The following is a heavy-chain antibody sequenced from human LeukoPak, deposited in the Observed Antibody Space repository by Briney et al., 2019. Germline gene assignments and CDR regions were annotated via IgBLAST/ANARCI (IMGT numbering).Heavy chain of an antibody. Sequence: ASVKVSCKTSGYTFTPYFIHWVRQAPGQGFEWMGIFNPSDDSASYAQKFQGRVTITRNTFISTAYMELSSLRSEDTAVYYCARGPVGVYYDSSGYDYWGQGTLVTVSS. D-gene: IGHD3-22*01. CDR1: GYTFTPYF. CDR3: ARGPVGVYYDSSGYDY. J-gene: IGHJ4*02. V-gene: IGHV1-46*01. CDR2: FNPSDDSA.